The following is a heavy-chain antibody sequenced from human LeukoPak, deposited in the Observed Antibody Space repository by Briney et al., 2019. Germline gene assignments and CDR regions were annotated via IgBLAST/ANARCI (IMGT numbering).Heavy chain of an antibody. J-gene: IGHJ4*02. V-gene: IGHV4-4*07. CDR3: ARGGYYDSSGYHTPFDY. CDR2: IYTSGST. CDR1: GGSISSYY. D-gene: IGHD3-22*01. Sequence: SSETLSLTCTVSGGSISSYYWSWIRQPAGKGLEWIGRIYTSGSTNYNPSLKSRVTMSVDTSKNQFSLKLSSVTAADTAVYYCARGGYYDSSGYHTPFDYWGQGTLVTVSS.